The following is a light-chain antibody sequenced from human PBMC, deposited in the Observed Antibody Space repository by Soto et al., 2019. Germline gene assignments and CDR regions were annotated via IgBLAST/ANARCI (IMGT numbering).Light chain of an antibody. V-gene: IGLV1-40*01. J-gene: IGLJ1*01. Sequence: QSVLTQPPSVSGAPGQRVTISCTGSRSNFGAGSDLHWYQQLPGTAPKLLIYGNNNRPSGVPVRFSGSKSVTSASLAITGLQANDEADYYCQSYDLRLRVCVFVNGPKLTVL. CDR1: RSNFGAGSD. CDR3: QSYDLRLRVCV. CDR2: GNN.